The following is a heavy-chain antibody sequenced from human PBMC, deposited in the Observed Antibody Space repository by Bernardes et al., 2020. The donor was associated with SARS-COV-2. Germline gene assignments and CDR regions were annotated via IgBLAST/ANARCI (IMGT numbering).Heavy chain of an antibody. CDR3: ARDIISEYNRFDP. Sequence: GGSLRLSCAVSGFTFSSYSMDWVRQAPGKGLEWVSSISSSGTYVYYADSVRGRFTISRDNSKNSLYLQMNSLRAEDTATYYCARDIISEYNRFDPWGQGTLVTVSS. V-gene: IGHV3-21*01. D-gene: IGHD1-20*01. CDR1: GFTFSSYS. J-gene: IGHJ5*02. CDR2: ISSSGTYV.